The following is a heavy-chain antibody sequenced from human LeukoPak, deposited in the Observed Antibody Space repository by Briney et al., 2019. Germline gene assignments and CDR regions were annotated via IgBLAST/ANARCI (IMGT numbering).Heavy chain of an antibody. V-gene: IGHV4-34*01. Sequence: PSETLSLTCAVYGGSFSGYYWSWTRQPPGKGLEWIGEINHSGSTNYNPSLKSRVTISVDTSKNQFSLKLSSVTAADTAVYYCARGLYGDYVPLGYWGQGTLVTVSS. CDR3: ARGLYGDYVPLGY. CDR2: INHSGST. J-gene: IGHJ4*02. CDR1: GGSFSGYY. D-gene: IGHD4-17*01.